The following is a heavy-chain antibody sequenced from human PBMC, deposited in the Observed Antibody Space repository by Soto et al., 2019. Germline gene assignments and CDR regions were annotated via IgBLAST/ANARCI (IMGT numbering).Heavy chain of an antibody. CDR2: IFYLGSS. CDR3: ARHSLALRKNNWFDP. J-gene: IGHJ5*02. D-gene: IGHD3-3*02. CDR1: GDSIISSDFY. Sequence: QLQLQESGPGLVKPSETLSLTCTVSGDSIISSDFYWGWVRQPPGKGLEWIGSIFYLGSSYYNPSPKSRVTMSVDTSKNQFSLSLRSVTAADTALYFCARHSLALRKNNWFDPWGQGIMVTVSS. V-gene: IGHV4-39*01.